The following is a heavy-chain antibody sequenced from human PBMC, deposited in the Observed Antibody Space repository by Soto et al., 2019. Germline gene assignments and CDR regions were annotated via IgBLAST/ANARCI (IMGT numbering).Heavy chain of an antibody. CDR1: GGSFSGYY. CDR2: INHSGST. CDR3: AGDSGYVGYLFDY. D-gene: IGHD5-12*01. V-gene: IGHV4-34*01. Sequence: SETLSLTCAVYGGSFSGYYWSWIRHPPGKGLEWIGEINHSGSTNYNPSLKSRVTISVDTSKNQFSLKLSSVTAADTAVYYCAGDSGYVGYLFDYWGQGTLVTVSS. J-gene: IGHJ4*02.